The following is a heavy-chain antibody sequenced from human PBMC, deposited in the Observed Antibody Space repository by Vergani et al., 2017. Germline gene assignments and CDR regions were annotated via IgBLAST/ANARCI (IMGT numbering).Heavy chain of an antibody. V-gene: IGHV4-59*01. CDR1: GGSISSYY. J-gene: IGHJ3*02. CDR2: IDYSGST. D-gene: IGHD5-18*01. CDR3: AREGYSYCYASDAFDI. Sequence: QVQLQESGPGLVKPSETLSLTCTVSGGSISSYYWSWIRQPPGKGLEWVGCIDYSGSTNYNPSLKSRVTITVDRSKNQFCLKLSSVTAADTAVYYCAREGYSYCYASDAFDIWGQGTMVTVSS.